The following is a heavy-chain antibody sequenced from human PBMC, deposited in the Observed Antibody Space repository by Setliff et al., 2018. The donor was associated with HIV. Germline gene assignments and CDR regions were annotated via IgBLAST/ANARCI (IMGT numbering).Heavy chain of an antibody. Sequence: ASVKVSCKASGYIFTTYGITWVRQAPGQGLEWMGWIKSNSGDTNYARKFQGRVTMTRDTSISTAYMELNRLSSDDTAVYYCARGSGLLTAPLNYWGQGTLVTVSS. CDR3: ARGSGLLTAPLNY. V-gene: IGHV1-2*02. J-gene: IGHJ4*02. D-gene: IGHD5-18*01. CDR2: IKSNSGDT. CDR1: GYIFTTYG.